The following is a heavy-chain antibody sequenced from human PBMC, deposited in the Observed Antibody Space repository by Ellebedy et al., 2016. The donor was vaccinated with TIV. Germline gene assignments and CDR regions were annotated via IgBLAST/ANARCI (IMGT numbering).Heavy chain of an antibody. CDR1: GSSIRSDYH. D-gene: IGHD3-9*01. CDR3: ARNIRAYDIITGYNYFDY. CDR2: VYHSGSA. J-gene: IGHJ4*01. Sequence: MPSETLSLTCLVSGSSIRSDYHWGWIRQSPGKGLECIGTVYHSGSAFYNPSLRSRVSISLDMSKNQFSLRLRSVTAADTAIYYCARNIRAYDIITGYNYFDYWGHGALVTVSS. V-gene: IGHV4-38-2*01.